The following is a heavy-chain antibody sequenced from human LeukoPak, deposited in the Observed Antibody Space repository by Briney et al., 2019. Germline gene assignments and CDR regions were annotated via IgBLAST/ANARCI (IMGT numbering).Heavy chain of an antibody. CDR1: GYTFTGYY. CDR3: ASGSFTGATTQIRFDY. J-gene: IGHJ4*02. CDR2: INPNSGGT. V-gene: IGHV1-2*02. Sequence: ASVKVSCKASGYTFTGYYMHWVRQAPGQGLEWMGWINPNSGGTNYAQKFQGRVTMTGDTSISTAYMELSRLRSDDTAVYYCASGSFTGATTQIRFDYWGQGTLVTVSS. D-gene: IGHD1-26*01.